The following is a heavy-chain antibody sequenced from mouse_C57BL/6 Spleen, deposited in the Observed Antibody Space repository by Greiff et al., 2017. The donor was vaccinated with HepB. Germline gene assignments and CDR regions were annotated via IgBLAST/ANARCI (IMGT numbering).Heavy chain of an antibody. J-gene: IGHJ4*01. V-gene: IGHV1-74*01. CDR2: IHPSDSDT. CDR3: AICIGGSSYAMDY. Sequence: VQLQPPGAELVKPGASVKVSCKASCYPFSSYWMHWVKQRPGQGLEWIGRIHPSDSDTNYNQKFKGKDTLTVDKSSSTAYMQLSSLTSEDSAVYYYAICIGGSSYAMDYWGQGTSGTVSS. CDR1: CYPFSSYW. D-gene: IGHD1-1*01.